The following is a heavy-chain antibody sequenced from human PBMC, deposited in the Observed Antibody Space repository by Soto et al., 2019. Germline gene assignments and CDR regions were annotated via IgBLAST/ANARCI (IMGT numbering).Heavy chain of an antibody. CDR1: GGTFSTLA. Sequence: QVQLVQSETEVKKPGSSVKVSCKASGGTFSTLAVSWVRQAPGQGLEWMGGIIPIFGRPVYAQKFQGRVTITADESTSKVYMELSSLSSEDTAVYYCARAPYEDYAVPEPNYFDSWGQGTLVTVSS. CDR3: ARAPYEDYAVPEPNYFDS. V-gene: IGHV1-69*01. CDR2: IIPIFGRP. D-gene: IGHD4-17*01. J-gene: IGHJ4*02.